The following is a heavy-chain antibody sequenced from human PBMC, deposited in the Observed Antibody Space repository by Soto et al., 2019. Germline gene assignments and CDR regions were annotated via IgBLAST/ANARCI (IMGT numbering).Heavy chain of an antibody. Sequence: PCKTLSLTCAVYGGSFSGYYWSWIRQPPGKGLEWIGEINHSGSTNYNPSLKSRVTISVDTSKNQFSLKLSSVTAADTAAYYCERGIEHYAFDIWGQGTRVIVSS. J-gene: IGHJ3*02. V-gene: IGHV4-34*01. CDR3: ERGIEHYAFDI. CDR2: INHSGST. CDR1: GGSFSGYY.